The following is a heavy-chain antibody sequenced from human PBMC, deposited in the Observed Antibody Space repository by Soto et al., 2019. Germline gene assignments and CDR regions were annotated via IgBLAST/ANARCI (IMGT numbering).Heavy chain of an antibody. J-gene: IGHJ4*02. V-gene: IGHV1-3*01. CDR1: GYTFTSYA. CDR2: INAGNGNT. Sequence: QVQLVQSGAEVKKPGASVKVSCKASGYTFTSYAMHWVRQAPGQRLEWMGWINAGNGNTKYSQKFQGRVTITRDTSASTAYMVLSSLRSEDTAVYYCASSSGSYWQLDYWGQGTLVTVSS. CDR3: ASSSGSYWQLDY. D-gene: IGHD1-26*01.